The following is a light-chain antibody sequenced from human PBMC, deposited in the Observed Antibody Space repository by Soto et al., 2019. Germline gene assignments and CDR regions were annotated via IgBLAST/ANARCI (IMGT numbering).Light chain of an antibody. CDR3: QQYNSYSRT. V-gene: IGKV1-5*01. Sequence: DIQMTQSPSTLSASVGDRVTITCRASQSISSWLAWYQQRPGKAPKLLIYDASNLESGVPSRFSGSGSGTEFTLTISSLQPDDFATFYCQQYNSYSRTFCQGTKVEIK. CDR2: DAS. CDR1: QSISSW. J-gene: IGKJ1*01.